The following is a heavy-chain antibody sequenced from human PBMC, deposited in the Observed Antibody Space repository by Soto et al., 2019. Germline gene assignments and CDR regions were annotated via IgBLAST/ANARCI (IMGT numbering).Heavy chain of an antibody. D-gene: IGHD3-10*01. CDR2: IYYSGST. V-gene: IGHV4-59*08. CDR3: ARHLYGSGESFDP. J-gene: IGHJ5*02. Sequence: PSETLSLTCTVSGGSISSYYWSWLRQPPGKGLEWIGYIYYSGSTNYNPSLKSRVTISVDTSKNQFSLKLSSVTAADTAVYYCARHLYGSGESFDPWGQGTLVTVS. CDR1: GGSISSYY.